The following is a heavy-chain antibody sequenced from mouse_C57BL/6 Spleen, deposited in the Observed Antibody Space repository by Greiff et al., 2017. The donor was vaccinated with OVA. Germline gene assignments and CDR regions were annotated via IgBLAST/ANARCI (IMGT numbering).Heavy chain of an antibody. CDR3: ASSWDGYAAWFAY. J-gene: IGHJ3*01. D-gene: IGHD2-2*01. V-gene: IGHV1-53*01. CDR1: GYTFTSYW. CDR2: INPSNGGT. Sequence: QVQLQQSGTELVKPGASVKLSCKASGYTFTSYWMHWVKQRPGQGLEWIGNINPSNGGTNYNEKVKSKGTMTVDKSSSTAYMQTSSLTSEDSAVYYSASSWDGYAAWFAYWGQGTLVTVSA.